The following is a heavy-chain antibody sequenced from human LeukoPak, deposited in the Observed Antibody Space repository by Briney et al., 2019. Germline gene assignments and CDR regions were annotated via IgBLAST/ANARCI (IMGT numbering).Heavy chain of an antibody. CDR2: IWYDVSNK. CDR1: GFTFNSYD. D-gene: IGHD2-15*01. Sequence: GGSLRLSCVASGFTFNSYDIHWVRQTPGKGLEWVAVIWYDVSNKYYADSVKGRFTISRDNSKNTLYLQMNSLRAEDTAVYYCARVDSYCSGEGCYYYYGMDVWGQGTTVTVSS. CDR3: ARVDSYCSGEGCYYYYGMDV. V-gene: IGHV3-33*01. J-gene: IGHJ6*02.